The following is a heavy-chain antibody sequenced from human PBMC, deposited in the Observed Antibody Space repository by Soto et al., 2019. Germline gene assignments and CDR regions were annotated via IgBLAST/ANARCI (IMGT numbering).Heavy chain of an antibody. D-gene: IGHD3-10*01. CDR3: AGFGDLSLGLDP. CDR2: IWYDGSQK. CDR1: GFTFSTYG. V-gene: IGHV3-33*01. Sequence: QVRLVESGGGVVQPGRSLRLSCAASGFTFSTYGMHWVRQAPGKGLEWVAVIWYDGSQKYYADSVKGRFTISRDNSKKTLYLQMNSLRAEDTAVYYCAGFGDLSLGLDPWGQGTLVTVSS. J-gene: IGHJ5*02.